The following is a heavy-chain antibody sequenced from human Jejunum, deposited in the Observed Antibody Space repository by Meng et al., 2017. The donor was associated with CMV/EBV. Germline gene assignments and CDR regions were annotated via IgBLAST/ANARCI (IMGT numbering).Heavy chain of an antibody. CDR2: IHDTGST. J-gene: IGHJ4*02. V-gene: IGHV4-30-4*08. Sequence: HVQLKESGQELVKPSQTLSLTCSVSGGAIGSGDYYWIWIRQPPGKGLEWIGYIHDTGSTYYNPSLKSRVDISLGTSRNHFSLTLSSVTAEDTAVYFCARGSIFVSFDSWGQGTLVTVSS. CDR3: ARGSIFVSFDS. CDR1: GGAIGSGDYY. D-gene: IGHD3-3*01.